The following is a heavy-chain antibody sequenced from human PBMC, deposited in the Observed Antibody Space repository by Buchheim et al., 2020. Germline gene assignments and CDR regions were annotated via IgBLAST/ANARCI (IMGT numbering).Heavy chain of an antibody. CDR1: GGSIISGANY. Sequence: QVQLQESGPGLVKPSQTLSLTCAVSGGSIISGANYWSWLRQHPGKGLEWIGYIYYSGSTFFNPSLKSRVIMSIDISKNQFSLNLRSVTAADTAVYYCVREDDSSGSFDYWGQGTL. V-gene: IGHV4-31*11. D-gene: IGHD3-22*01. CDR2: IYYSGST. J-gene: IGHJ4*02. CDR3: VREDDSSGSFDY.